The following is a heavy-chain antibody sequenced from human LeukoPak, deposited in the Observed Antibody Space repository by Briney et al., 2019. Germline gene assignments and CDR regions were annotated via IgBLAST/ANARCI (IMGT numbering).Heavy chain of an antibody. CDR1: GFTVSSNY. D-gene: IGHD3-22*01. Sequence: GGSLRLSCAASGFTVSSNYMSWVRQAPGKGLEWVSVTYRSDNSDYADSVKGRFTISRDNSKNTLYLQMNSLRAEDTAVYYCARRHDSSGYYHDWGQGTLVTVSS. V-gene: IGHV3-66*04. CDR3: ARRHDSSGYYHD. J-gene: IGHJ4*02. CDR2: TYRSDNS.